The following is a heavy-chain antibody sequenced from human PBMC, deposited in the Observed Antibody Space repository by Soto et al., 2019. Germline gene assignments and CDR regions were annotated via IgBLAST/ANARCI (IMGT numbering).Heavy chain of an antibody. CDR1: GYTFTSYY. Sequence: GASVKVSCKASGYTFTSYYMHWVRQAPGQGLKWMGIINPSGGSTSYAQKFQGRVTMTRDTSTSTVYMELSSLRSEDTAVYYCARVYYDFWSGYYHLDYWGQGTLVTVSS. D-gene: IGHD3-3*01. V-gene: IGHV1-46*03. J-gene: IGHJ4*02. CDR3: ARVYYDFWSGYYHLDY. CDR2: INPSGGST.